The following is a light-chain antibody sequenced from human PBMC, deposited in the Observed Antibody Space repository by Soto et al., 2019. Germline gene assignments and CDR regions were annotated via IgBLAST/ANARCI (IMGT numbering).Light chain of an antibody. J-gene: IGLJ1*01. CDR1: SRDVGAYDF. CDR2: DVS. Sequence: QSALTQPASVSGSPGPSITISCTGTSRDVGAYDFVSWYQQHPGKAPKLMIYDVSNRPSGVSTRFSGSKSGNTASLTISGLQAEDEADYYCGSYTISSSRVFGTGTKLTVL. V-gene: IGLV2-14*03. CDR3: GSYTISSSRV.